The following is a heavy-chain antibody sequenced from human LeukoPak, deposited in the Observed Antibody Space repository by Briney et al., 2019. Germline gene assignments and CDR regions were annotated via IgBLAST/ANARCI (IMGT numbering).Heavy chain of an antibody. Sequence: GGSLRLSCAASGFTFSSYSMNWVRQAPGKGLEWVANIKQDGSEKYYVDSVKGRFTISRDNAKNSLYLQMNSLRAEDTAVYYCAKLFDYWGQGTLVTVSS. CDR3: AKLFDY. J-gene: IGHJ4*02. CDR2: IKQDGSEK. CDR1: GFTFSSYS. V-gene: IGHV3-7*01. D-gene: IGHD1-1*01.